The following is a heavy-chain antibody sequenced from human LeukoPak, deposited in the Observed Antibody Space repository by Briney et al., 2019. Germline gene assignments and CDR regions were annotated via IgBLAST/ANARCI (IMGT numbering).Heavy chain of an antibody. Sequence: GSLRLSCAASGFTFSSYAMHWVRQAPGKGLEWVAVISYDGSNKYYADSVKGRFTISRDNSKNTLYLQMNSLGAEDTAVYYCARDPYVFSGIAAAAYGGYFDYWGQGTLVTVSS. CDR2: ISYDGSNK. CDR1: GFTFSSYA. CDR3: ARDPYVFSGIAAAAYGGYFDY. V-gene: IGHV3-30-3*01. J-gene: IGHJ4*02. D-gene: IGHD6-13*01.